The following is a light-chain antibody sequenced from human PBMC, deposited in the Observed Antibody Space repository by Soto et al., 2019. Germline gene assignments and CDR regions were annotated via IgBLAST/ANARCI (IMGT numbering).Light chain of an antibody. J-gene: IGLJ2*01. CDR2: EVS. CDR3: SSYTSSSTLVV. V-gene: IGLV2-14*01. CDR1: SSDVGGYNY. Sequence: QSALTQPASVSGSPGQSITISCTGTSSDVGGYNYVSWYQQHPGKAPKLMIYEVSNRPSGVSNRFSGSKSGNTASLTIAGLQAEDEAHYYCSSYTSSSTLVVFSGGTKLTVL.